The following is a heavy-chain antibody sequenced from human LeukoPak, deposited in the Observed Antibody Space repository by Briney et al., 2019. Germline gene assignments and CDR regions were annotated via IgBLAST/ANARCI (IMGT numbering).Heavy chain of an antibody. Sequence: RASVKVSCKASGYTFTSYGISWVRQAPGQGLEWMGWISVYNGHTNYAQKFQGRVTVTTDTSTSIVYMELRSLRSDDTAVYYCAREREHYGSGSPGGIWGQGTMVTVSS. D-gene: IGHD3-10*01. J-gene: IGHJ3*02. CDR3: AREREHYGSGSPGGI. CDR2: ISVYNGHT. V-gene: IGHV1-18*01. CDR1: GYTFTSYG.